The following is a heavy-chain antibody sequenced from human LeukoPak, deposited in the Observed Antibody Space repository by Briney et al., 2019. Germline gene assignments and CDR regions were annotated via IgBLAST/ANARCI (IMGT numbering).Heavy chain of an antibody. CDR2: IYYSGST. CDR3: ARGDYYDGRGSYLDY. D-gene: IGHD3-22*01. Sequence: SETLSLTCTVSGGSLSSGDHYWSWIRQAPGKGLEYIGYIYYSGSTFYNPSLRSRVILSLDMSKNQFSLQLNSVSAADTAVYYCARGDYYDGRGSYLDYWGQGTLVTVSS. CDR1: GGSLSSGDHY. V-gene: IGHV4-30-4*01. J-gene: IGHJ4*02.